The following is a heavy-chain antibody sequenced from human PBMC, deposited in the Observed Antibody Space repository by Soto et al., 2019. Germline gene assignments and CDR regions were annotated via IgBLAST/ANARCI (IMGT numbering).Heavy chain of an antibody. J-gene: IGHJ4*02. D-gene: IGHD5-18*01. V-gene: IGHV1-3*01. CDR1: GDTFTSYA. CDR3: ARDPGYSYGYN. CDR2: INAGNGNT. Sequence: ASVKVSCKACGDTFTSYAMHWVRQAPGQRLEWMGWINAGNGNTKYSQKFQGRVTITRDTSASTAYMELSSLRSEDTAVYYCARDPGYSYGYNWGQGTLLTVSS.